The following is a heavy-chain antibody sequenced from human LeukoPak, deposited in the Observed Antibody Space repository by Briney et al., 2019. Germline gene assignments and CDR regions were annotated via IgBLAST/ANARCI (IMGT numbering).Heavy chain of an antibody. J-gene: IGHJ4*02. CDR3: AKKGGVPAAIKFHFDY. CDR1: GGSFSGYY. D-gene: IGHD2-2*01. Sequence: SETLSLTCAVNGGSFSGYYWTWIRQSPGKGLEWIGEINHSGSANYNPSLKSRVTISVDTSKNQCSLRLSSVTAADTAVYYCAKKGGVPAAIKFHFDYWGQGTLVTVSS. CDR2: INHSGSA. V-gene: IGHV4-34*01.